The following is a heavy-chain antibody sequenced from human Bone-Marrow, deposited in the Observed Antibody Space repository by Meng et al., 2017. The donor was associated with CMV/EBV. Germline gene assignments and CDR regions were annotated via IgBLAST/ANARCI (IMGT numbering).Heavy chain of an antibody. CDR2: INPNGGAT. D-gene: IGHD3-16*01. Sequence: ASVKVSCKHFGYPFTGYLIHWVRQAPGQGLEWMGWINPNGGATKYAEKFQGRVTVTRDMSMSTAYMDLSSLRSDDTAVYYCSRGAAGGETHFDFWGQGTLVTVSS. CDR3: SRGAAGGETHFDF. CDR1: GYPFTGYL. V-gene: IGHV1-2*02. J-gene: IGHJ4*02.